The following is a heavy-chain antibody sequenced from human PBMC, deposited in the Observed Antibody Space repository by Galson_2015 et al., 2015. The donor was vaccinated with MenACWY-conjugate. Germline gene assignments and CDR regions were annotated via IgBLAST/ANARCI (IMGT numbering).Heavy chain of an antibody. Sequence: SLRLSCAASGFTFSTYAMSWVRQSPGKGLVWVSRINSDGSAADYADSVKGRFTISRDNAKNTLYLQMNSLRAEDTAVYYCATYCSSPSFYANGAYWGQGTLVTVS. D-gene: IGHD2-2*01. CDR3: ATYCSSPSFYANGAY. J-gene: IGHJ4*02. V-gene: IGHV3-74*01. CDR1: GFTFSTYA. CDR2: INSDGSAA.